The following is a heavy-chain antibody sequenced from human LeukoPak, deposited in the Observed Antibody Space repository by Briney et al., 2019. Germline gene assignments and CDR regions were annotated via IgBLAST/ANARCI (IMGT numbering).Heavy chain of an antibody. CDR2: ISSSSSYI. Sequence: GGSLRLSCAASGFTFSSYSMNWVRQAPGKGLEWASSISSSSSYIYYADSVKGRFTISRDNAKNSLYLQMNSLRAEDTAVYYCASCIAVAGTFDYWGQGTLVTVSS. D-gene: IGHD6-19*01. CDR1: GFTFSSYS. V-gene: IGHV3-21*01. J-gene: IGHJ4*02. CDR3: ASCIAVAGTFDY.